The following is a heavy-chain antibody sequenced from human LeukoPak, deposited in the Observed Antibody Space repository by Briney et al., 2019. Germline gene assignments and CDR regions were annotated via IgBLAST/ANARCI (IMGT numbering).Heavy chain of an antibody. Sequence: AGSLRLSGAASGFSFSSYAMSWVRQAPGKGLEWVSGISSSGGSPYYADSVQGRFTISRDNSENTLFLQMTGLRAEDTGVYYCADLGTTYYYDRSTYWGQGTLVAVSS. CDR3: ADLGTTYYYDRSTY. V-gene: IGHV3-23*01. CDR1: GFSFSSYA. CDR2: ISSSGGSP. D-gene: IGHD3-22*01. J-gene: IGHJ4*02.